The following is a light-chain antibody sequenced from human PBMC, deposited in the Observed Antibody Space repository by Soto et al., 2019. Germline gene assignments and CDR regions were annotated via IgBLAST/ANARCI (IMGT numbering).Light chain of an antibody. Sequence: DIQMTQSPSTLSASVGDRVTITCRASQSISYWLAWYQQKPGKAPKLLIYKASSLESGVPSMFSGSGSGTEFTLTISSLQPDDFASYYCQQYYSYPWTFGQGTKVEIK. CDR1: QSISYW. J-gene: IGKJ1*01. V-gene: IGKV1-5*03. CDR3: QQYYSYPWT. CDR2: KAS.